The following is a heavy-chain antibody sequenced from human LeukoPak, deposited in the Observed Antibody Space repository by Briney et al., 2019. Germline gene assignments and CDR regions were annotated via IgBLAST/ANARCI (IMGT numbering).Heavy chain of an antibody. V-gene: IGHV4-34*01. CDR1: GGSFSDYY. J-gene: IGHJ4*02. Sequence: SETLSLTCAVYGGSFSDYYWSWIRQPPGKGLEWVGEINHSGSTSYNPSLKSRVTISVDRSKNQFSLKLSSVTAADTAVYYCARVLMQYYYDSSGYFDYWGQGTLVTVSS. CDR2: INHSGST. D-gene: IGHD3-22*01. CDR3: ARVLMQYYYDSSGYFDY.